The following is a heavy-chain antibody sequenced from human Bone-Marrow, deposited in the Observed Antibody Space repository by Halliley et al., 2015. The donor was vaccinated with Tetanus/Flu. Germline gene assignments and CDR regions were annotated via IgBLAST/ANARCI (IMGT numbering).Heavy chain of an antibody. J-gene: IGHJ4*02. V-gene: IGHV4-31*11. CDR3: ARGHSYGSGSYYAQD. CDR1: GFSIGSGGYS. CDR2: IYYSGTT. D-gene: IGHD3-10*01. Sequence: TLSLTCAVSGFSIGSGGYSWSWIRQHPGKGLEWIGYIYYSGTTYYNPSLKSRVTMSVDTSKNQFSLKLTSVTAADTAVFYCARGHSYGSGSYYAQDWGQGTLVTVSS.